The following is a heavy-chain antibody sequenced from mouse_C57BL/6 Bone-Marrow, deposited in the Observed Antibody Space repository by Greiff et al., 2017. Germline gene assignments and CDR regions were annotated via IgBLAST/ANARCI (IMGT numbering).Heavy chain of an antibody. Sequence: VHVKQSGAELVRPGASVKLSCTASGFNIKDDYMHWVKQRPEQGLEWIGWLDPENGDTEYASKFQGKATITAVTSSNTAYLQLSSLTSDDTAVYYYTTTWDDYWGQGTTLTGSS. D-gene: IGHD4-1*01. J-gene: IGHJ2*01. CDR3: TTTWDDY. CDR2: LDPENGDT. CDR1: GFNIKDDY. V-gene: IGHV14-4*01.